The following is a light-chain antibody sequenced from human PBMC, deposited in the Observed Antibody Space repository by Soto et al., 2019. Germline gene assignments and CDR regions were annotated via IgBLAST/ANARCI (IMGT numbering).Light chain of an antibody. CDR1: SSDVGGYNY. V-gene: IGLV2-14*01. CDR2: EVS. CDR3: SSYTSSSIDYV. J-gene: IGLJ1*01. Sequence: QSALTQPASVSGSPGQSITISCTGTSSDVGGYNYVSWYQQHPGKAPKLMIYEVSNRPSGVSNRFSGSESGNTASLTISGLQAGDEADYYCSSYTSSSIDYVFGTGTKLTVL.